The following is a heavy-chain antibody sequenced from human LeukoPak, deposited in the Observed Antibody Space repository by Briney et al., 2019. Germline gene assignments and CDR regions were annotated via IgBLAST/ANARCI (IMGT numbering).Heavy chain of an antibody. V-gene: IGHV4-4*07. CDR1: GGSITGYY. CDR2: VYSSGVG. CDR3: AREEFLHEIDSSGYFVY. J-gene: IGHJ4*02. Sequence: PSETLSLTCAVSGGSITGYYWNWIRQPAGQGLEWLGRVYSSGVGNYNPSLTSRVTMSVDTSKNQFSLKLTSLTAADTAVYYCAREEFLHEIDSSGYFVYWGQGTLVTVSS. D-gene: IGHD3-22*01.